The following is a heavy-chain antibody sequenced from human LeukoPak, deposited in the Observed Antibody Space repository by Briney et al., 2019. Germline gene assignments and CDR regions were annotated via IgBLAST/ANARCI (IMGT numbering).Heavy chain of an antibody. D-gene: IGHD3-10*02. V-gene: IGHV3-48*03. CDR3: AELGITMIGGV. J-gene: IGHJ6*04. Sequence: GGSLRLSCAASGFTFSSYEMNWVRQAPGKGLEGGSYISSSGSTIYYADPVKGRFTISRDNAKNSLYLQMNSLRAEDTAVYYCAELGITMIGGVWGKGTTVTISS. CDR1: GFTFSSYE. CDR2: ISSSGSTI.